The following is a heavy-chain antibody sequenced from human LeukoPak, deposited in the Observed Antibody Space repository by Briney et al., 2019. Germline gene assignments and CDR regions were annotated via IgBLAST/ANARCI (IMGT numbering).Heavy chain of an antibody. V-gene: IGHV3-30-3*01. CDR2: ISYDGSNK. J-gene: IGHJ4*02. Sequence: GGSLRLSCAASGFTFSSYAMHWVRQAPGKGLEWVAVISYDGSNKYYADSVKGRFTISRDNCKNTLYLQMNSLRAEDTAVYYCASRDPTSLDLWFGAGGFDYWGQGTLVTVSS. CDR3: ASRDPTSLDLWFGAGGFDY. CDR1: GFTFSSYA. D-gene: IGHD3-10*01.